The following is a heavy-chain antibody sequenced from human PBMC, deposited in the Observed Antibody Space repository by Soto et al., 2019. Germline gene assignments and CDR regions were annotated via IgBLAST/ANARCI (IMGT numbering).Heavy chain of an antibody. CDR3: ARDGGAY. J-gene: IGHJ4*02. CDR1: GFTFSSYA. D-gene: IGHD3-16*01. Sequence: QVQLVESGGGVVQPGRSLRLSCAASGFTFSSYAMHWVRRAPGKGLEWMAVMSYDGSNKYYADSVKGRFTISRVNSKNTLYLQMNSLRPEDTAPYYCARDGGAYWGQGTLVIVSS. CDR2: MSYDGSNK. V-gene: IGHV3-30-3*01.